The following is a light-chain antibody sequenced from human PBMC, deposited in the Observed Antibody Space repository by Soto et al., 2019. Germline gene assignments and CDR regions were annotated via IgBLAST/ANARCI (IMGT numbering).Light chain of an antibody. V-gene: IGLV2-14*01. Sequence: QSALTQAASVSESPGQSISLSCGGTSTDVGSHNYVSWYQQHPGKAPKLIIFEVNNRPSGVSHRFSGSKSGNTASLTISDLQGEDEADYYCSSYTTSVTWVFGGGTKVTVL. CDR2: EVN. CDR1: STDVGSHNY. CDR3: SSYTTSVTWV. J-gene: IGLJ3*02.